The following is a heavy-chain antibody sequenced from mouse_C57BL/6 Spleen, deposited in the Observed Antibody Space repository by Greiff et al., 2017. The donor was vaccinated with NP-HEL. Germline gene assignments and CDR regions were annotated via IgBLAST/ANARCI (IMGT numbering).Heavy chain of an antibody. CDR3: ARDLAGTRYFDV. V-gene: IGHV5-16*01. CDR1: GFTFSDYY. D-gene: IGHD4-1*01. CDR2: INYDGSST. Sequence: EVKLMESEGGLVQPGSSMKLSCTASGFTFSDYYMAWVRQVPEKGLEWVANINYDGSSTYYLDSLKSRFIISRDNAKNILYLQMSSLKSEDTATYYCARDLAGTRYFDVWGTGTTVTVSS. J-gene: IGHJ1*03.